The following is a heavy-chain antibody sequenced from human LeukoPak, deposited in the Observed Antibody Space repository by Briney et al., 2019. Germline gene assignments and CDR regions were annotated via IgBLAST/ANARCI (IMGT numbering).Heavy chain of an antibody. D-gene: IGHD6-19*01. CDR2: MNPNSGNT. Sequence: GASVKVSCKASGYTFTSYDINWVRQATGQGLEWMGWMNPNSGNTGYAQKFQGRVTMTRNTSISTAYMELSSLRSEDTAVYYCARGRGRSRSSGWGNWFDPWGQGTLVTVSS. J-gene: IGHJ5*02. V-gene: IGHV1-8*01. CDR3: ARGRGRSRSSGWGNWFDP. CDR1: GYTFTSYD.